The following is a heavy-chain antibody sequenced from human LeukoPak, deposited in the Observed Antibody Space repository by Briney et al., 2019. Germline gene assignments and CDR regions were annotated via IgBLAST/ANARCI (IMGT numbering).Heavy chain of an antibody. CDR3: ARDRAVSLYYYYGMDV. D-gene: IGHD3-10*01. V-gene: IGHV3-30-3*01. CDR1: GFTFSSYA. CDR2: ISYDGSNK. J-gene: IGHJ6*02. Sequence: PGGSLRLSCAASGFTFSSYAMHGVRQAPGKGLEWVAVISYDGSNKYYADSVKGRFTISRDNSKNTLYLQMNSLRAEDTAVYYCARDRAVSLYYYYGMDVWGQGTTVTVSS.